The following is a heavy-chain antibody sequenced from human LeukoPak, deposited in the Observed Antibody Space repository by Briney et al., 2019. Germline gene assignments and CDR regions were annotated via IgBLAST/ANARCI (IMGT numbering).Heavy chain of an antibody. CDR2: IIPIFGIA. CDR1: GGTFISYA. V-gene: IGHV1-69*04. J-gene: IGHJ5*02. Sequence: ASVKVSCKASGGTFISYAISWVRQAPGQGLEWMGRIIPIFGIANYAQKFQGRVTITADKSTSTAYMELSSLRSEDTAVYYCARELGDDSGSSPWGQGTLVTVSS. CDR3: ARELGDDSGSSP. D-gene: IGHD2-21*02.